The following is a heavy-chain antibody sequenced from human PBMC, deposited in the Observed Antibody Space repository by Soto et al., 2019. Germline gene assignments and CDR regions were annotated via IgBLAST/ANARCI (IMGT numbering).Heavy chain of an antibody. J-gene: IGHJ3*02. D-gene: IGHD6-6*01. CDR1: GFTFNSYG. CDR3: AKDLEFSSIAARYRYFPDAFDI. CDR2: ISYDGSNK. V-gene: IGHV3-30*18. Sequence: QVQLVESGGGVVQPGRSLRLSCAASGFTFNSYGMHWVRQAPGKGLEWVAVISYDGSNKYYADSVKGRFTISRDNSKNTLYLQMNSLRAEDKAVYYCAKDLEFSSIAARYRYFPDAFDIWGQGTMVTVSS.